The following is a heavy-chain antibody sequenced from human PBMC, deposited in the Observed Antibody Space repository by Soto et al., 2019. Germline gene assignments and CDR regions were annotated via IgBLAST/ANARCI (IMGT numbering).Heavy chain of an antibody. V-gene: IGHV3-74*01. CDR3: ARVLVFYGGFDP. Sequence: GESLRLSCVASGFTFSSYWMHWVRQPPGKGLMWVSRIDTYGSATKYADSVEGRFTISRDNVGNTLYLEMNFLSAEDTAVYYCARVLVFYGGFDPWGQGT. J-gene: IGHJ5*02. D-gene: IGHD2-21*02. CDR1: GFTFSSYW. CDR2: IDTYGSAT.